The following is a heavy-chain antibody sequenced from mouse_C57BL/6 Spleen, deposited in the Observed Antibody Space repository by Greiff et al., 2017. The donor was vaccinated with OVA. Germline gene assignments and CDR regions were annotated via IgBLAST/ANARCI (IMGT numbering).Heavy chain of an antibody. D-gene: IGHD2-4*01. V-gene: IGHV1-75*01. CDR2: IFPGSGST. Sequence: QVQLQQSGPELVKPGASVKISCKASGYTFTDYYINWVKQRPGQGLEWIGWIFPGSGSTYYNEKFKGKATLTVDKSSSTAYMLLISLTSEDSAVYFCARSEDYDDAMDYWGQGTSVTVSS. CDR3: ARSEDYDDAMDY. J-gene: IGHJ4*01. CDR1: GYTFTDYY.